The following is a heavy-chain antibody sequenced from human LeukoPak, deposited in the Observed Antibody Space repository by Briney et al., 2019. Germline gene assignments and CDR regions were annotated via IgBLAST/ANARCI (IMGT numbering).Heavy chain of an antibody. CDR1: GGSISSSSYY. Sequence: SETLSLTCTVSGGSISSSSYYWGWIRQPPGKGLEWIGSIYYSGSTYYNPSLKSRVTISVDTSKNQFSLKLSSVTAADTAVYYCARSSMDYYDSSGYSGNANWFDPWGQGTLVTVSS. CDR3: ARSSMDYYDSSGYSGNANWFDP. J-gene: IGHJ5*02. V-gene: IGHV4-39*07. CDR2: IYYSGST. D-gene: IGHD3-22*01.